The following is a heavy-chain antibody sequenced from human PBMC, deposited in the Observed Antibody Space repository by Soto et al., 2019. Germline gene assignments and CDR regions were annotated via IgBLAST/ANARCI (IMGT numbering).Heavy chain of an antibody. CDR2: IYATGST. D-gene: IGHD1-1*01. CDR3: VRDGTKTLRDWFDP. CDR1: DASLSSYY. Sequence: SVTKSLTWPVSDASLSSYYWSWIRQTAGKGLEWIGYIYATGSTDYNPSRKSRVMMSVDTSKKQFSLKLRSVTASDTAVYYCVRDGTKTLRDWFDPWGQGMSVTVSS. V-gene: IGHV4-4*07. J-gene: IGHJ5*02.